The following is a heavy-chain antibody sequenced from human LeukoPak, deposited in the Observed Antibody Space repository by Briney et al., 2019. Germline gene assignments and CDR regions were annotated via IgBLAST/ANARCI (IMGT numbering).Heavy chain of an antibody. Sequence: SSEKVSSKASVDTFTSYAISWVRHAPGQGLEWMGRVIPILGIANYAQKFHGRVTITADKSTSTAYMELSSLRSEDTAVYYCARDQSSVAGTDYWGQGTLVTVSS. CDR2: VIPILGIA. J-gene: IGHJ4*02. CDR1: VDTFTSYA. D-gene: IGHD6-19*01. CDR3: ARDQSSVAGTDY. V-gene: IGHV1-69*04.